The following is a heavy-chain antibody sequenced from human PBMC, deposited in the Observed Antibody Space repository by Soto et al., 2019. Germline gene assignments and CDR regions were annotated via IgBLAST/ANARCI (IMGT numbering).Heavy chain of an antibody. V-gene: IGHV1-69*01. CDR2: IIPSFGRS. CDR1: GDTLRSYA. J-gene: IGHJ5*02. D-gene: IGHD3-22*01. Sequence: QELLVQSGAEVKKPGSSVIVSCKASGDTLRSYAISWVRQAPGQGLEWMGGIIPSFGRSDYAQRFQGRVSINADESSNTVYMELSSLISEDTAVYYCARLNSFASNYYPNWCDPWGQGTLVIVSS. CDR3: ARLNSFASNYYPNWCDP.